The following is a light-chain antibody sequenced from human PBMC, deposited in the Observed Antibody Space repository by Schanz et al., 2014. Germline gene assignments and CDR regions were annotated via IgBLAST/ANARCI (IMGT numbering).Light chain of an antibody. J-gene: IGKJ3*01. CDR1: QSVGNS. CDR3: HLYASSPT. Sequence: VMTQSPATLSVSPGESATLSCRASQSVGNSLAWYQHKPGQAPRLLIYGASSRATGIPDRFSGSGSGTDFTITISRLEPEDFAVYYCHLYASSPTFGPGTKVDIK. V-gene: IGKV3-20*01. CDR2: GAS.